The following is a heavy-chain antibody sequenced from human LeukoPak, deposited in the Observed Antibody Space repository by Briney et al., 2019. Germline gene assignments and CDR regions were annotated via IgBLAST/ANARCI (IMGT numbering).Heavy chain of an antibody. Sequence: GGPLRLSCEVSGFTITNHWMYWVRQAPGRGLVWVSRIKRDERSAAYADSVKGRFTISRDNAKNTLYLQMNSLRAEDTAVYYCAKDTHDIVVVVAGTDYWGQETLVTVSS. CDR1: GFTITNHW. V-gene: IGHV3-74*03. CDR3: AKDTHDIVVVVAGTDY. CDR2: IKRDERSA. D-gene: IGHD2-15*01. J-gene: IGHJ4*02.